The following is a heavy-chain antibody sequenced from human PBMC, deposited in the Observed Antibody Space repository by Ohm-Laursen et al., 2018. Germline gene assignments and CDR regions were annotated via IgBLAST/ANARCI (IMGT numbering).Heavy chain of an antibody. J-gene: IGHJ4*02. V-gene: IGHV3-74*01. Sequence: GSLRLSCSASGFTFSIFWMHWVRQAPGKGLVWVSRINSDGSSTSYADSVKGRFTISRDNAQNTLYLQMNSLRAEDTAVYYCVRSESVKAIFGVVMTSYFDNWGQGTRVTVSS. CDR2: INSDGSST. CDR1: GFTFSIFW. D-gene: IGHD3-3*01. CDR3: VRSESVKAIFGVVMTSYFDN.